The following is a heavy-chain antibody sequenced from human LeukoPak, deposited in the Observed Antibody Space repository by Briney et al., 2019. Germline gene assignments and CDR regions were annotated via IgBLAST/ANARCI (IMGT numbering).Heavy chain of an antibody. CDR2: ISSSGSTI. D-gene: IGHD1-7*01. V-gene: IGHV3-48*03. J-gene: IGHJ3*02. CDR3: ARDQENYGGAFDI. CDR1: GFAFSSYE. Sequence: GGSLRLSCAASGFAFSSYEMNWVRQALGKGLEWVSYISSSGSTIYYADSVKGRFTISRDNAKNSLYLQMNSLRAEDTAVYYCARDQENYGGAFDIWGQGTMVTVSS.